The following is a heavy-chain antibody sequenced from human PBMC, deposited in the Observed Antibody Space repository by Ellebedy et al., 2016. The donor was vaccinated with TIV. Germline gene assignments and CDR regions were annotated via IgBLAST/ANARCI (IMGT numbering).Heavy chain of an antibody. CDR1: GGSFSAYY. CDR3: ARQYYGGNSVGFSFDY. V-gene: IGHV4-34*01. J-gene: IGHJ4*02. D-gene: IGHD4-23*01. Sequence: MPSETLSLTCAVYGGSFSAYYWSWIRQPTGKGLEWIGEINHSGSTNYNPSLKSLVTISVDTSKNQFSLKLSSVTAADTAVYYCARQYYGGNSVGFSFDYWGQGTLVTVSS. CDR2: INHSGST.